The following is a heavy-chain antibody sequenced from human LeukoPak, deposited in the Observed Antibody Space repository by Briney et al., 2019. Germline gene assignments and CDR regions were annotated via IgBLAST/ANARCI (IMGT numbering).Heavy chain of an antibody. CDR3: ARDIYYDSSGYYGSVY. D-gene: IGHD3-22*01. CDR1: GFTFSSYS. Sequence: RGSLRLSCAASGFTFSSYSMNWVRQAPGKGLEWVSYISSSSTIYYADSVKGRFTISRDNAKNSLYLQMNSLRAEDTAVYYCARDIYYDSSGYYGSVYWGQGTLVTVSS. CDR2: ISSSSTI. V-gene: IGHV3-48*04. J-gene: IGHJ4*02.